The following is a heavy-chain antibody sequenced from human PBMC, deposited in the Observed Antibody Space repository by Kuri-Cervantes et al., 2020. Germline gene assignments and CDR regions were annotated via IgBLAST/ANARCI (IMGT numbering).Heavy chain of an antibody. Sequence: GGSLRLSCAASGFTFSSYSMNWVRQAPGKGLEWVAFIRYDGSNKYYGDSVKGRFTISRDNSKNTLYLQMNSLRAEDTAVYYCAKDRYGDYGFDYWGQGTLVTVSS. D-gene: IGHD4-17*01. J-gene: IGHJ4*02. CDR3: AKDRYGDYGFDY. CDR2: IRYDGSNK. V-gene: IGHV3-30*02. CDR1: GFTFSSYS.